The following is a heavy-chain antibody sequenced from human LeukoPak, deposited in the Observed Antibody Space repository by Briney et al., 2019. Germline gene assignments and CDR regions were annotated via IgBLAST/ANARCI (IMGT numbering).Heavy chain of an antibody. Sequence: SETLSLTCAVYGGSFSGYYWSWIRQPPGKGLEWIGEINHSGSTNYNPSLKSRVTISVDTSKNQFSLKLSSVTAADTAVYYCARVGTMIVVVPDAFDIWGQGTMVTVSS. D-gene: IGHD3-22*01. CDR2: INHSGST. V-gene: IGHV4-34*01. CDR3: ARVGTMIVVVPDAFDI. CDR1: GGSFSGYY. J-gene: IGHJ3*02.